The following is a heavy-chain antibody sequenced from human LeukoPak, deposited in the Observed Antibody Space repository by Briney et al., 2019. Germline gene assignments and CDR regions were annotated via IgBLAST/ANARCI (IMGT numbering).Heavy chain of an antibody. D-gene: IGHD6-19*01. CDR3: ARLTGIAVAGTGFRAFDI. J-gene: IGHJ3*02. CDR2: ISYDGSNK. V-gene: IGHV3-30*03. CDR1: GFTFSSYG. Sequence: PGGSLRLSCAASGFTFSSYGMHWVRQAPGKGLEWVAVISYDGSNKYYAGSVKGRFTISRDNSKNTLYLQMNSLRAEDTAVYYCARLTGIAVAGTGFRAFDIWGQGTMVTVSS.